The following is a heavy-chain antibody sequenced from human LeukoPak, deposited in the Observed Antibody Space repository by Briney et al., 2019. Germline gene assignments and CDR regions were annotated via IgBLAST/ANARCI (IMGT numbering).Heavy chain of an antibody. J-gene: IGHJ4*02. D-gene: IGHD3-10*01. V-gene: IGHV3-74*01. CDR2: INSDGSST. Sequence: PGGSLRLSCAASGFXFSSYWIHWVRQAPGKGLLWVSRINSDGSSTSYADSVKGRFTISRDNAKNTLYLQMNSLRAEDTAVYYCAREKRGYYFDYWGQGTLVTVSS. CDR3: AREKRGYYFDY. CDR1: GFXFSSYW.